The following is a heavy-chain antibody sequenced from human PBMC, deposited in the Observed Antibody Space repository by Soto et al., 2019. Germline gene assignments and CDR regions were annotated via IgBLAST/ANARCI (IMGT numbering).Heavy chain of an antibody. V-gene: IGHV1-69*13. CDR3: ARGRGGYSYGIYYYYGMDV. CDR1: GGTFSTYA. CDR2: IIPIFATP. D-gene: IGHD5-18*01. J-gene: IGHJ6*02. Sequence: SVKVSCKASGGTFSTYAINWVLQATGQGLEWMGGIIPIFATPNYAQKFQGRVTITADESTSTVYMELSSLRSEDTAVYYCARGRGGYSYGIYYYYGMDVWGQGTTVTVSS.